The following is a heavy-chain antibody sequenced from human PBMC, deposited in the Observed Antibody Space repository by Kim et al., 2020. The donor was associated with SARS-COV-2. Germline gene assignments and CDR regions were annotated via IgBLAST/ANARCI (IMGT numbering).Heavy chain of an antibody. V-gene: IGHV1-69*13. J-gene: IGHJ6*01. Sequence: SVKVSCKASGGTFSSYAISWVRQAPGQGLEWMGGIIPIFGTANYAQKFQGRVTITADESTSTAYMELSSLRSEDTAVYYCARVLVAPERTRVGYYYYGMDVWGQGATVTVSS. CDR1: GGTFSSYA. CDR2: IIPIFGTA. CDR3: ARVLVAPERTRVGYYYYGMDV.